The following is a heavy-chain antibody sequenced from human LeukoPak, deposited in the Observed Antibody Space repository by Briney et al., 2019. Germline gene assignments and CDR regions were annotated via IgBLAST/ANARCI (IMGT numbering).Heavy chain of an antibody. D-gene: IGHD4-17*01. CDR1: GGSISRGGYY. CDR2: FYYSRTT. V-gene: IGHV4-31*03. CDR3: ARGDYGLYFFDS. Sequence: SQTLSLTCTVSGGSISRGGYYWNWIRQHPREGLEWIGYFYYSRTTSYNPSLKSRATISVDTSNNQFSLKLSSVTAADTAVYYCARGDYGLYFFDSWGRGTLVTVSS. J-gene: IGHJ4*02.